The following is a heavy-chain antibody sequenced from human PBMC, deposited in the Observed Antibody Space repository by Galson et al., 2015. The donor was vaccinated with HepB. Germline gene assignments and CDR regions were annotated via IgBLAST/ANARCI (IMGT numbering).Heavy chain of an antibody. D-gene: IGHD2-2*01. CDR1: GFTVSSNY. Sequence: SLRLSCAASGFTVSSNYMSWVRQAPGKGLEWVSVIYSGGSTYYADSVKGRFTISRDNSKNTLYLQMNSLRAEDTAVYYCAVWGVVVPAANIDAFDIWGQGTMVTVSS. V-gene: IGHV3-66*02. CDR2: IYSGGST. J-gene: IGHJ3*02. CDR3: AVWGVVVPAANIDAFDI.